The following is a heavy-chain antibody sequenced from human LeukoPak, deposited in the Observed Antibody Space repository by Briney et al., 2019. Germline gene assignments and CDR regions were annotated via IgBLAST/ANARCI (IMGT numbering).Heavy chain of an antibody. CDR2: IYHSGST. J-gene: IGHJ5*02. Sequence: SETLSLTCAVSGGSISSSNWWSWVRQPPGKGLEWIGEIYHSGSTNYNPSLKSRVTILVDKSKNQFSLKLSSVTAADTAVYYCARDNSVRDEAWWFNPWGQGTLVTVSS. CDR1: GGSISSSNW. V-gene: IGHV4-4*02. D-gene: IGHD5-24*01. CDR3: ARDNSVRDEAWWFNP.